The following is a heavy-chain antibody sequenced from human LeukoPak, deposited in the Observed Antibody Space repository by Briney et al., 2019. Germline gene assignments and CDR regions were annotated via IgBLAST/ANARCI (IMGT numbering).Heavy chain of an antibody. CDR2: ISGSGNGFSI. J-gene: IGHJ4*02. CDR1: GFVFSIYT. D-gene: IGHD3-16*01. V-gene: IGHV3-64D*06. Sequence: GGSLRLSCSASGFVFSIYTMYWVRQTPGKGPEYVSTISGSGNGFSIYYADSVKGRFTISRDDSKSILYLQMNGLRSEDTAVYYCVKDFGRVRGAPDSWGQGTLVTVSS. CDR3: VKDFGRVRGAPDS.